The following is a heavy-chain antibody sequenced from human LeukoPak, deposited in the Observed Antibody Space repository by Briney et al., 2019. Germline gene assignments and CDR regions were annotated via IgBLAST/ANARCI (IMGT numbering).Heavy chain of an antibody. CDR2: ITGSGGRA. CDR3: ADIVPGARD. V-gene: IGHV3-23*01. J-gene: IGHJ4*02. D-gene: IGHD2-8*02. Sequence: GGSLRLSCVASGLTFTSSAMSWVRQAPGRGLEWVSAITGSGGRAYYADSVKGRFTISRDNAKNTLYLQMNSLRVEDTAVYYCADIVPGARDWGQGTLVTVSS. CDR1: GLTFTSSA.